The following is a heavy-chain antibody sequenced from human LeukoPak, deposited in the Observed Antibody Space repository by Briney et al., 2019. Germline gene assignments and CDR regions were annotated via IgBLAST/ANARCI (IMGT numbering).Heavy chain of an antibody. Sequence: QPGGSLRLSCAASGFTFSNYWMIWVRQAPGKGLEWVGNIKQDGSEKRYADSVRGRFSISRDNAQTSLYLQMNSLRAEDTAVYYCARASDPWLQRTWGQGTLVTVSS. V-gene: IGHV3-7*05. CDR1: GFTFSNYW. J-gene: IGHJ5*02. CDR3: ARASDPWLQRT. D-gene: IGHD5-24*01. CDR2: IKQDGSEK.